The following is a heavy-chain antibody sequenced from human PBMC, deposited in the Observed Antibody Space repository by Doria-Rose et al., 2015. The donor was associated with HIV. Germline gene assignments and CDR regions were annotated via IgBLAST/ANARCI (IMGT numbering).Heavy chain of an antibody. J-gene: IGHJ4*02. CDR1: GVSLSSPGMG. CDR3: ARIKSSRWYHKYYFDF. V-gene: IGHV2-26*01. CDR2: TFSDDER. D-gene: IGHD6-13*01. Sequence: ESGPVLVKPTETLTLTCTVSGVSLSSPGMGVSWIRQPPGKALEWLANTFSDDERSYKTSLKSRLTISSGTSKSQVFLTMTDMDPVDTATYYCARIKSSRWYHKYYFDFWGQGTLVIVSA.